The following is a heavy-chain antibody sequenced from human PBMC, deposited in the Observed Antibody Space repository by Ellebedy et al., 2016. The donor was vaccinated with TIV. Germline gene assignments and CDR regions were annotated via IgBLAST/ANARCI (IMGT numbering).Heavy chain of an antibody. Sequence: MPSETLSLTCTVSGDSISGYYWSWIRQPPGKGLEWIGYMHYKGSTNYNPSLKGRVIISGDTSKNQFSLKLNSLTAADTAVYYCARDRTGMEYWGQGTLVTVFS. D-gene: IGHD3-3*01. V-gene: IGHV4-59*01. J-gene: IGHJ1*01. CDR1: GDSISGYY. CDR3: ARDRTGMEY. CDR2: MHYKGST.